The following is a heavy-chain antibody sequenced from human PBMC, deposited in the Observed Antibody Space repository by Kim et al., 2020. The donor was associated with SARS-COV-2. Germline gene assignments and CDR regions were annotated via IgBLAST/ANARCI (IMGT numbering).Heavy chain of an antibody. D-gene: IGHD3-16*02. Sequence: GESLKISCQASGSKVSTYWIGWVRQLPGKGLELMGVIHPRDSDVRYSQSFQGLVTISTDGSGAYLHLSALKASDTAFYYCATGPGVITNYYFEFWGQGTL. CDR3: ATGPGVITNYYFEF. CDR1: GSKVSTYW. V-gene: IGHV5-51*01. J-gene: IGHJ4*02. CDR2: IHPRDSDV.